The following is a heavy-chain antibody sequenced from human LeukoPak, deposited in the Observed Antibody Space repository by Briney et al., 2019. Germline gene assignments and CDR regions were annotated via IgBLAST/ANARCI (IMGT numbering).Heavy chain of an antibody. CDR3: ARDRVLYYFDY. Sequence: GGSLRLSCAASGFTFSTYEMNWVRQAPGKGLEWLSYISGSGSFIYYADSVKGRFTISRDSAKNSLYLQMNSLRAEDTAVYYCARDRVLYYFDYWGQGPLVTVSS. V-gene: IGHV3-48*03. CDR1: GFTFSTYE. D-gene: IGHD2-15*01. CDR2: ISGSGSFI. J-gene: IGHJ4*02.